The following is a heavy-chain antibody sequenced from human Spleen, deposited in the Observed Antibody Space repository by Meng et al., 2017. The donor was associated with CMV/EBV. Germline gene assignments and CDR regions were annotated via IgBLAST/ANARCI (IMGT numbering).Heavy chain of an antibody. CDR3: AKDHWACSGGSCYSGDCYSIDY. V-gene: IGHV3-23*01. CDR2: ISGSGVTT. D-gene: IGHD2-15*01. CDR1: GFTFSSYA. J-gene: IGHJ4*01. Sequence: GESLKISCAASGFTFSSYALSWVRQAPGKGLEWVSAISGSGVTTYYADSVKGRFTISRDNSKNTLYLQMNSLRFDDTAVYYCAKDHWACSGGSCYSGDCYSIDYWGRGALVTVSS.